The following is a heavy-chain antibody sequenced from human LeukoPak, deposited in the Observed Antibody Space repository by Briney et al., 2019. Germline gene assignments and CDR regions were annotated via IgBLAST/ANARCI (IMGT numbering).Heavy chain of an antibody. CDR3: ARDKRIAAAGTWFDP. Sequence: SETLSLTCTVSGGPLSSRDYYWSWIRQPPGKGLEWIWYIYYSGSTYYNPSLKSRVTISVDTSKNQCSLKLSSVTAADTAVYYCARDKRIAAAGTWFDPWGQGTLVTVSS. D-gene: IGHD6-13*01. CDR1: GGPLSSRDYY. V-gene: IGHV4-30-4*01. J-gene: IGHJ5*02. CDR2: IYYSGST.